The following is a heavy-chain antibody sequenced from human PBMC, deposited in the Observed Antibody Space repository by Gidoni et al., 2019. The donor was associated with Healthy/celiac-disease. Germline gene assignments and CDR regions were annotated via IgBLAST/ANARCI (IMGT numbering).Heavy chain of an antibody. CDR1: GGTFSSYA. D-gene: IGHD2-21*02. CDR2: IIPIFGTA. V-gene: IGHV1-69*06. J-gene: IGHJ2*01. Sequence: QVQLVQSGAEVKKPGSSVKVSCKASGGTFSSYAISWVRQAPGQGLEWMGGIIPIFGTANYAQKFQGRVTITADKSTSTAYMELSSLRSEDTAVYYCARDLPGGDSPYWYFDLWGRGTLVTVSS. CDR3: ARDLPGGDSPYWYFDL.